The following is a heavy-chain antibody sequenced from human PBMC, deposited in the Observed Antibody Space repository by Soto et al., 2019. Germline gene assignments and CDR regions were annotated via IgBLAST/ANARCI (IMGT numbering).Heavy chain of an antibody. D-gene: IGHD6-13*01. CDR1: GGSFSGYY. CDR3: ATSRSWAYYYRMDV. CDR2: INHSGST. Sequence: SETLSLTCAVYGGSFSGYYWSWIRQPPGKGLEWIGEINHSGSTNYNPSLKSRVTISVDTSKNQFSLKLSSVTAADTAVYYCATSRSWAYYYRMDVWGQGTTVTVSS. J-gene: IGHJ6*02. V-gene: IGHV4-34*01.